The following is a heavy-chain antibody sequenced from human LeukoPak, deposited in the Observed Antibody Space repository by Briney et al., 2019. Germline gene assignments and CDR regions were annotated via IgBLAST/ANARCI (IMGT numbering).Heavy chain of an antibody. Sequence: PSETLSLTCTVSGVSISSYYWSWIRQPPGKGLEWIGYIYYSGSTNYNPSLKSRVTISVDTSKNQFSLKLSSVTAADTAVYYCARGPWDITFFDYWGQGTLVTVSS. CDR2: IYYSGST. CDR1: GVSISSYY. D-gene: IGHD3-16*01. J-gene: IGHJ4*02. CDR3: ARGPWDITFFDY. V-gene: IGHV4-59*01.